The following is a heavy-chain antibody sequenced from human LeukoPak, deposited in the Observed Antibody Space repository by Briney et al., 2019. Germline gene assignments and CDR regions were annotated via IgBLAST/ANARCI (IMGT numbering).Heavy chain of an antibody. CDR1: GFTFSSYG. V-gene: IGHV3-30*03. D-gene: IGHD1-26*01. CDR2: ISYDGSNK. CDR3: GRDLGGRSGY. J-gene: IGHJ4*02. Sequence: GGSLRLSCAASGFTFSSYGMHWVRQAPGKGLEWVAVISYDGSNKYYADSVKGRFTISRDNAKNTLYLQMNSLRAEDTAVYYCGRDLGGRSGYWGQGTLVTVSS.